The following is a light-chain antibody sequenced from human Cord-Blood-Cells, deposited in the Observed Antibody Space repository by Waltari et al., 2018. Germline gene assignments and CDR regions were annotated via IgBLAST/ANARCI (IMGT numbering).Light chain of an antibody. V-gene: IGLV2-14*03. CDR2: DVS. CDR1: SSDVGGYNY. CDR3: SSYTSSSTLE. J-gene: IGLJ3*02. Sequence: QSALTHPASVSGSPGQSITISCTGTSSDVGGYNYVSWYQHHPGKAPKLMIYDVSNRPSGVSNRFSGSKSGNTASRTISGLQAEDEADYYCSSYTSSSTLEFGGGTKLTVL.